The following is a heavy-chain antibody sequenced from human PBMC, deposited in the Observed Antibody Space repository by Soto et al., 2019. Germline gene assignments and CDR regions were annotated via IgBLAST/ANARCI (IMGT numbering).Heavy chain of an antibody. CDR3: ARDRVEYSSSFGTWAVFDI. Sequence: ASVKVSCKASGYTFTSYGISWVRQAPGQGLEWMGWISAYNGNTNFAQKLQGWVTMTRDTSISTAYMELSRLRSDDTAVYYCARDRVEYSSSFGTWAVFDIWAKGTLVPVSS. D-gene: IGHD6-13*01. V-gene: IGHV1-18*01. J-gene: IGHJ3*02. CDR2: ISAYNGNT. CDR1: GYTFTSYG.